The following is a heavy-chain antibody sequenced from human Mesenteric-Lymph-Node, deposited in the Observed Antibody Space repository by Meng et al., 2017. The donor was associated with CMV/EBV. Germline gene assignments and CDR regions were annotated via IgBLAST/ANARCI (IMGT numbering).Heavy chain of an antibody. J-gene: IGHJ5*02. CDR3: AREDSSSWYEANWFDP. D-gene: IGHD6-13*01. Sequence: GYTFSSYSMNWVRQAPGKGLEWVSAISSSSSDIYYADSVKGRFTISRDNAKNALYRQMNSLRAEDTAVDYCAREDSSSWYEANWFDPWGQGTLVTVSS. CDR1: GYTFSSYS. V-gene: IGHV3-21*01. CDR2: ISSSSSDI.